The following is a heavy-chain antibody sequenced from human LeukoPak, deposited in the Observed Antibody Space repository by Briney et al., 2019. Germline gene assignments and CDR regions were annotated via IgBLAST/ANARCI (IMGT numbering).Heavy chain of an antibody. CDR2: IWYDGSNK. J-gene: IGHJ6*02. Sequence: GGSLRLSCAASGFTFSSYGMHWVRQASGKGPEGVGVIWYDGSNKYYADSVKGRFTISRDNSKNTLYLQMNSLRAEDTAVYYCARVTGSGYQLPTYYYGMDVWGQGTTVTVSS. V-gene: IGHV3-33*01. CDR3: ARVTGSGYQLPTYYYGMDV. CDR1: GFTFSSYG. D-gene: IGHD2-2*01.